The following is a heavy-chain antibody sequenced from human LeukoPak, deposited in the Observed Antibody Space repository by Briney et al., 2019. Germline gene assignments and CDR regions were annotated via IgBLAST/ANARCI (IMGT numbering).Heavy chain of an antibody. CDR3: VDGYNYDY. J-gene: IGHJ4*02. V-gene: IGHV4-59*01. CDR2: IYYSGST. Sequence: LRLSCTASGFTFGDYAMSWVRQPPGKGLEWIGYIYYSGSTNYNPSLKSRVTISVDTSKNQFSLKLSSVTAADTAVYYCVDGYNYDYWGQGTLVTVSS. D-gene: IGHD5-24*01. CDR1: GFTFGDYA.